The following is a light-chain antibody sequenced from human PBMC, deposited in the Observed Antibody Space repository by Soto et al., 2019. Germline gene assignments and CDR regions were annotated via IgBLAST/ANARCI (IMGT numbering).Light chain of an antibody. CDR2: DVN. CDR1: SSDVGNSNG. Sequence: QSVLTQPPSVSGSPGQSVAISCTGTSSDVGNSNGVSWYHQPPGTAPKLMIYDVNNRPSGVPDRFSGPKSGNTASLTISGLQAEDEGDYYCGSYTSSSTYVFGTGTKVTVL. J-gene: IGLJ1*01. V-gene: IGLV2-18*02. CDR3: GSYTSSSTYV.